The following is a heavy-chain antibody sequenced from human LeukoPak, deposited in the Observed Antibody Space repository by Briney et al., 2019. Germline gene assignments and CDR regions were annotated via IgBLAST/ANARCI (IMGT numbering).Heavy chain of an antibody. CDR3: ARDSHSSSWYVCLDY. CDR1: GYTFTSYG. V-gene: IGHV1-18*01. Sequence: ASVKVSCKASGYTFTSYGISWVRQAPGQGLEWMGWISAYNGNTNYAQKLQGRVTMTTDTSTSTAYMELRSLRSDDTAVYYCARDSHSSSWYVCLDYWAQGTLVTVSS. CDR2: ISAYNGNT. J-gene: IGHJ4*02. D-gene: IGHD6-13*01.